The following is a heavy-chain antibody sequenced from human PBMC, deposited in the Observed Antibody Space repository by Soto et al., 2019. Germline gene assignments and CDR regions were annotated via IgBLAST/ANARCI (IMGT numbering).Heavy chain of an antibody. Sequence: QVQLVQSGADVKKPGSSVKVSCKASCYTFITYGVSWVRQAPGQGLDWRGRISTYNGNTRYAERLQGRVTMTTDTTTNTAYMELRNLRSDDTAVYYCARGPTDYYDNSANYFLDYWGQGTLVTVSS. CDR2: ISTYNGNT. CDR1: CYTFITYG. CDR3: ARGPTDYYDNSANYFLDY. J-gene: IGHJ4*02. D-gene: IGHD3-22*01. V-gene: IGHV1-18*01.